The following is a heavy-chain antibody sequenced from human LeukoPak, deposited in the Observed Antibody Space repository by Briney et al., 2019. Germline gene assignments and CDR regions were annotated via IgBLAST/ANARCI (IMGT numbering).Heavy chain of an antibody. Sequence: ASVKVSCKASGYTFTSYYMHWVRRAPGQGLEWMGIINPSGGSTSYAQKFQGRVTMTRDMPTSTVYMELSSLRSEDTAVYYCATVLRTFDSSGYYYYFDYWGQGTLVTVSS. CDR1: GYTFTSYY. J-gene: IGHJ4*02. CDR2: INPSGGST. V-gene: IGHV1-46*01. CDR3: ATVLRTFDSSGYYYYFDY. D-gene: IGHD3-22*01.